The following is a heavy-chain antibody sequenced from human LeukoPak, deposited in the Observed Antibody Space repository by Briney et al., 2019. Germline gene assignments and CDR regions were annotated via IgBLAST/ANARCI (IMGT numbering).Heavy chain of an antibody. D-gene: IGHD2/OR15-2a*01. CDR3: ARHHALHYYYFDY. CDR1: GGPISSYY. Sequence: KPSETLSLTCTVSGGPISSYYWSWIRQPPGKGLEWIGYIYYSGSTNYNPSLKSRVTISVDTSKNQFSLNLSSVTAADTAVYYCARHHALHYYYFDYWGRGTLITVSS. CDR2: IYYSGST. V-gene: IGHV4-59*08. J-gene: IGHJ4*02.